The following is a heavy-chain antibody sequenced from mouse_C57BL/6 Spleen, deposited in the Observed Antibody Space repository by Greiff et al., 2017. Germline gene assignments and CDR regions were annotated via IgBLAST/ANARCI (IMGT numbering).Heavy chain of an antibody. V-gene: IGHV1-80*01. D-gene: IGHD2-4*01. J-gene: IGHJ4*01. Sequence: VMLVESGAELVKPGASVKISCKASGYAFSSYWMNWVKQRPGKGLEWIGQIYPGDGDTNYNGKFKGKATLTADKSSSTAYMQLSSLTSEDSAVYFCARCYDYAYAMDYWGQGTSVTVSS. CDR3: ARCYDYAYAMDY. CDR2: IYPGDGDT. CDR1: GYAFSSYW.